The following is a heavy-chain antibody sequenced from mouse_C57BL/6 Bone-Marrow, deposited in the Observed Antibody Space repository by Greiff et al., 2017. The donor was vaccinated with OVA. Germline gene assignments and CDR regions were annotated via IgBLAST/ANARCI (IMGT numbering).Heavy chain of an antibody. Sequence: QVQLKESGAELARPGASVKLSCKASGYTFTSYGISWVKQRTGQGLEWIGEIYPRSGNTYYNEKFKGKATLTADKSSSTAYMELRSLTSEDSAVXFCARDYYGSSYDWYFDVWGTGTTVTVSS. J-gene: IGHJ1*03. CDR2: IYPRSGNT. V-gene: IGHV1-81*01. CDR3: ARDYYGSSYDWYFDV. D-gene: IGHD1-1*01. CDR1: GYTFTSYG.